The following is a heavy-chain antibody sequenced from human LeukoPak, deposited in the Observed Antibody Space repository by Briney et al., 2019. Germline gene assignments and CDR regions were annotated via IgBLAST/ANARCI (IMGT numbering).Heavy chain of an antibody. CDR2: ISHSGST. Sequence: SETLSLTCAVYGGSFSGYYWSWIRQPPGKGLEWIGEISHSGSTNYNPSLKSRVTISVDTSKNQFSLKLSSVTAADTAVYYCARMRPGKFDYWGQGTLVTVSS. J-gene: IGHJ4*02. D-gene: IGHD4-23*01. CDR3: ARMRPGKFDY. V-gene: IGHV4-34*01. CDR1: GGSFSGYY.